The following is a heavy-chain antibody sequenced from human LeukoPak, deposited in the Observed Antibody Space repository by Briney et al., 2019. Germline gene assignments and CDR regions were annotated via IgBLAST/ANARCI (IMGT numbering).Heavy chain of an antibody. J-gene: IGHJ4*02. D-gene: IGHD4-17*01. CDR2: IYYSGST. V-gene: IGHV4-59*12. CDR3: ARDVSLRSGFDY. CDR1: GGSISSYY. Sequence: SETLSLTCTVSGGSISSYYWSWIRQPPGKGLEWIGYIYYSGSTNYNPSLKSRVTISVDTSKNQFSLKLSSVTAADTAVYYCARDVSLRSGFDYWGQGTLVTVSS.